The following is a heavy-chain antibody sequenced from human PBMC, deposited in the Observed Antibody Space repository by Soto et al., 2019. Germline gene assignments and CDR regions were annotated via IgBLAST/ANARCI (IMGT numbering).Heavy chain of an antibody. CDR2: IYTSGST. V-gene: IGHV4-4*07. CDR1: GGSISSYY. J-gene: IGHJ6*02. CDR3: ARGSSSYYDYGMDV. Sequence: SETLSLTCTVSGGSISSYYWSWIRQPAGKGLEWIGRIYTSGSTNYNPSLKSRVTMSVDTSKNQFSLKLSSVTAADTAVYFCARGSSSYYDYGMDVWGQGTTVTVSS. D-gene: IGHD6-6*01.